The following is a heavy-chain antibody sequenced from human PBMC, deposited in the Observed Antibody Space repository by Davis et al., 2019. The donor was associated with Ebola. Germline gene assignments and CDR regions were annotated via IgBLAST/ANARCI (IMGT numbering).Heavy chain of an antibody. CDR3: AKVDCSGGSCYGFDY. CDR2: IYSGGST. CDR1: GFTVSSNY. J-gene: IGHJ4*02. Sequence: GEYLKISCAASGFTVSSNYMSWVRQAPGKGLEWVSVIYSGGSTYYADSVKGRFTISRDNSKNTLYLQMNSLRAEDTAVYYCAKVDCSGGSCYGFDYWGQGTLVTVSS. D-gene: IGHD2-15*01. V-gene: IGHV3-53*01.